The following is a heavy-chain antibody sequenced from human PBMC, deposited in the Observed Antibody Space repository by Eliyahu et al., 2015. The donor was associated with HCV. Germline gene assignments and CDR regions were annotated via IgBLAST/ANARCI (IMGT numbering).Heavy chain of an antibody. V-gene: IGHV2-5*01. CDR3: VHRTPYIPVAGSVFQH. D-gene: IGHD6-19*01. CDR2: IYWNDDK. Sequence: QITLKESGPTLVRPTQTLTLTCSFSGFSLXTRGVGVGLIRXPPGKALEWLSLIYWNDDKRYSPSLKNRLTITKDTSKNQVVLTMTNADPVDSDTYYCVHRTPYIPVAGSVFQHWGQGTLVTVSS. J-gene: IGHJ1*01. CDR1: GFSLXTRGVG.